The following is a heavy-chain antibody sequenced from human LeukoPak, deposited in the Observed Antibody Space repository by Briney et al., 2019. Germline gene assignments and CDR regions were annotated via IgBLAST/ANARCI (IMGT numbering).Heavy chain of an antibody. CDR3: ATSGGFVLPNAITGNWYMDV. CDR2: MSGTGSST. Sequence: GGSLRLSCEASGFTFSSHTMSWVRQAPGKGLEWVSDMSGTGSSTFYADSVKGRFTISRDNAQNSLFLQMNSLRAEDTAVYFCATSGGFVLPNAITGNWYMDVWGRGTSVTVSS. CDR1: GFTFSSHT. V-gene: IGHV3-23*01. D-gene: IGHD2-2*01. J-gene: IGHJ6*03.